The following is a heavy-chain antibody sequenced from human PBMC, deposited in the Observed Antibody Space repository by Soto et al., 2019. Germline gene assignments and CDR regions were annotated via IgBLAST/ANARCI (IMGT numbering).Heavy chain of an antibody. V-gene: IGHV3-33*01. J-gene: IGHJ4*02. CDR2: IWYDGSNK. CDR1: GFTFSSYG. Sequence: PGGSLRLSCAASGFTFSSYGMHWVRQAPGKGLEWVAVIWYDGSNKYYADSVKGRFTISRDNSKNTLYLQMNSLRAEDTAVYYCARDEGPGYCSGGSCDNFDYWGQGTLVTVSS. D-gene: IGHD2-15*01. CDR3: ARDEGPGYCSGGSCDNFDY.